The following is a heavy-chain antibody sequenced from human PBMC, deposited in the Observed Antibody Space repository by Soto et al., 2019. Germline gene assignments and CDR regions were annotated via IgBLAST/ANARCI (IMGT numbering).Heavy chain of an antibody. D-gene: IGHD6-19*01. V-gene: IGHV3-30*18. J-gene: IGHJ4*02. CDR3: AKDIPVGGFVARGSDY. Sequence: SLSLSCAASGFIFRSYGKHWVRQAPGKGLEWVALMSYDGSNKYYADSVKGRFTISRDNSKNTLYLQMNSLRAEDTAVYYCAKDIPVGGFVARGSDYWGQGTLVTVSS. CDR2: MSYDGSNK. CDR1: GFIFRSYG.